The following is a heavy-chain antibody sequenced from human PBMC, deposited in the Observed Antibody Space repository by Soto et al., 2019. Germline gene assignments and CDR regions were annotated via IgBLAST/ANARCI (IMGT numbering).Heavy chain of an antibody. CDR1: GGSISSSSYY. D-gene: IGHD2-21*02. CDR3: ARLRVVTTLESAFDI. Sequence: QLQLQESGPGLVKPSETLSLTCTVSGGSISSSSYYWGWIRQPPGKGLEWIGSIYYSGSTYYNPSLKRRVTISVDTSKNQFSLKLSSVTAADTAVYYCARLRVVTTLESAFDIWGQGTMVTVSS. V-gene: IGHV4-39*01. CDR2: IYYSGST. J-gene: IGHJ3*02.